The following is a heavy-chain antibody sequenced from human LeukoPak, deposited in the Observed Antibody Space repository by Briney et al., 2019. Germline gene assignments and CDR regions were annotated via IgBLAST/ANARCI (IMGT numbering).Heavy chain of an antibody. V-gene: IGHV1-69*01. D-gene: IGHD6-19*01. CDR3: ARLGDHSSGWYDGVSATKNVRAFDI. Sequence: GSSVKVSCKASGGTFSSYAISWVRQAPGQGLEWMGGIIPIFGTANYAHKFQCRVTITADESTSTAYMELSSLRSEDTAVYYCARLGDHSSGWYDGVSATKNVRAFDIWGQGTMVTVSS. J-gene: IGHJ3*02. CDR1: GGTFSSYA. CDR2: IIPIFGTA.